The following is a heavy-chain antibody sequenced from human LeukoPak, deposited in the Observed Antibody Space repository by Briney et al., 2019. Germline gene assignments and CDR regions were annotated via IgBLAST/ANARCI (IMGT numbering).Heavy chain of an antibody. J-gene: IGHJ3*02. V-gene: IGHV3-53*01. D-gene: IGHD2-2*01. CDR2: IYSGGST. Sequence: GGSLRLSCAASGFTVSSNYMSWVLQAPGKGLEWVSVIYSGGSTYYADSVKGRFTISRDNSKNMLYLQMNSLRAEDTAVCYCARAPIAVPALALDIWGQGTMVTVSS. CDR3: ARAPIAVPALALDI. CDR1: GFTVSSNY.